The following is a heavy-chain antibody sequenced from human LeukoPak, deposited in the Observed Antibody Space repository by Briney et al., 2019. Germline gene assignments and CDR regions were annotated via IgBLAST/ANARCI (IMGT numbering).Heavy chain of an antibody. CDR1: GYTFTGSY. CDR3: ARDGVGVSTTFGY. D-gene: IGHD5/OR15-5a*01. J-gene: IGHJ4*02. V-gene: IGHV1-2*02. CDR2: MNPNSGGT. Sequence: GASVKVSCKASGYTFTGSYMHWVRQAPGQGLEWMGWMNPNSGGTNYAQKFQGRVTMTRDTSISTAYMELSSLRSDDTAVYYCARDGVGVSTTFGYWGQGTLVTVSS.